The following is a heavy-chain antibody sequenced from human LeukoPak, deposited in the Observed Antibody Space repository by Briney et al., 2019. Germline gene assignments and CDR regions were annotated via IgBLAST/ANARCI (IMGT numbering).Heavy chain of an antibody. CDR1: GGSFSGYY. J-gene: IGHJ4*02. CDR2: INHSGST. Sequence: PSETLSLTCAVYGGSFSGYYWSWIRQPPGKGLEWIGEINHSGSTNYNPSLKSRVTISVDTSKNQFSLKLSSVTAADTAVYYCARSYSGSFLEYWGQGTLVTVSS. CDR3: ARSYSGSFLEY. V-gene: IGHV4-34*01. D-gene: IGHD1-26*01.